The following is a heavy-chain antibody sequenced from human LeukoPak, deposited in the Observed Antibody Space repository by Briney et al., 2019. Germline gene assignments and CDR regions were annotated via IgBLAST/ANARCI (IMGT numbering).Heavy chain of an antibody. D-gene: IGHD5-24*01. J-gene: IGHJ4*02. Sequence: GGTLRLSCAASGFSFSDSWMTWVRQAPGKGLEGVASMNPDGSQRYSADSVRGRFTISRGNPKSSLYLQMNSLRAEDTATYFWARDRAYNSFDYGGQGTLVIVSS. CDR1: GFSFSDSW. CDR3: ARDRAYNSFDY. CDR2: MNPDGSQR. V-gene: IGHV3-7*01.